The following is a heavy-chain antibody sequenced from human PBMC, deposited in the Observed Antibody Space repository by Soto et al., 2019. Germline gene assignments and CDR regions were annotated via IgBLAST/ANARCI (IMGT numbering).Heavy chain of an antibody. D-gene: IGHD3-22*01. CDR3: ARRDYYDSSTEYYY. V-gene: IGHV4-34*01. Sequence: SETLSLTCAVYGGSFSGYYWSWIRQPPGKGLEWIGEINHSGSTNYNPSLKSRVTISVDTSKNQFSLKLSSVTAADTAVYYCARRDYYDSSTEYYYWGQGTLVTVSS. CDR2: INHSGST. J-gene: IGHJ4*02. CDR1: GGSFSGYY.